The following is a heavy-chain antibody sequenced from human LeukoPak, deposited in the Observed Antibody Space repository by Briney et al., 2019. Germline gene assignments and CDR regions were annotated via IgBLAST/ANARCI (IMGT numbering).Heavy chain of an antibody. Sequence: GGSLRLSCAASGFTFSSSGMHWVRQAPGKGLEWVAVISYDGSNKYYADSVKGRFTFSRDNSKNTLYLQMNSLRAEDTAVYYCARPYDTRGYFPDYWGQGTLVTVSS. CDR3: ARPYDTRGYFPDY. J-gene: IGHJ4*02. CDR2: ISYDGSNK. V-gene: IGHV3-30*03. CDR1: GFTFSSSG. D-gene: IGHD3-22*01.